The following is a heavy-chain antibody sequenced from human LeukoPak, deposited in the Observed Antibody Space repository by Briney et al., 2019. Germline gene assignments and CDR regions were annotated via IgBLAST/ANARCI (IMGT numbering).Heavy chain of an antibody. CDR1: GYTFTSYG. CDR3: ARGRAARPFYNWFDP. Sequence: ASVKVSCKASGYTFTSYGISWVRQAPGQGLEWMGWISAYNGNTNHAQKLQGRVTMTTDTSTSTAYMELRSLRSDDTAVYYCARGRAARPFYNWFDPWGQGTLVTVSS. CDR2: ISAYNGNT. D-gene: IGHD6-6*01. J-gene: IGHJ5*02. V-gene: IGHV1-18*01.